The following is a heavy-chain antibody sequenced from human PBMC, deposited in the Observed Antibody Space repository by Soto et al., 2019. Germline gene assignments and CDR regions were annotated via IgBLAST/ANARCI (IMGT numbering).Heavy chain of an antibody. Sequence: SETLSLTCTVSGGSISSYYWSWIRQPPGKGLEWIGYIYYSGSTNYNPSLKSRVTISVDTSKNQFSLKLSSVTAADTAVYYCARDGTAAGGRRYFQHWGQGTLVTVS. CDR3: ARDGTAAGGRRYFQH. J-gene: IGHJ1*01. D-gene: IGHD6-13*01. CDR1: GGSISSYY. CDR2: IYYSGST. V-gene: IGHV4-59*01.